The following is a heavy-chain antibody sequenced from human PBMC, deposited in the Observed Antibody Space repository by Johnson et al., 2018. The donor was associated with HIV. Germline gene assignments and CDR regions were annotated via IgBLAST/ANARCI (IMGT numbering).Heavy chain of an antibody. J-gene: IGHJ3*02. CDR1: GFTFSSYA. CDR2: ISYDGSNK. CDR3: ARDRGAFDI. V-gene: IGHV3-30*04. Sequence: QAQLVESGGGLVQPGRSLRLSCAASGFTFSSYAMHWVRQAPGKGLEWVAVISYDGSNKYYADSVKGRFTISRDNSKNTLYLQMNSLRAEDTAVYYCARDRGAFDIWGQGTMVTVSS.